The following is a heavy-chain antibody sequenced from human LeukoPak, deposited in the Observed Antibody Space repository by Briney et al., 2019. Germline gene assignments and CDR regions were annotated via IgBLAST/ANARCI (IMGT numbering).Heavy chain of an antibody. CDR2: IYPGDSDT. V-gene: IGHV5-51*01. J-gene: IGHJ4*02. Sequence: GESLKISFKGSGYSFTSYWIGWVRQMPGKGLEWMGIIYPGDSDTRYSPSFQGQVTISADKFICTAYLQWSSLKASDTAMYYCARHSSVRGDYFDYWGQGTLVTVSS. CDR3: ARHSSVRGDYFDY. CDR1: GYSFTSYW. D-gene: IGHD3-10*02.